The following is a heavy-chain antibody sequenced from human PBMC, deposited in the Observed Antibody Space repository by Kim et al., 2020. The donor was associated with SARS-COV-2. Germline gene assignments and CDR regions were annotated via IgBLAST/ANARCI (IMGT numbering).Heavy chain of an antibody. CDR2: ISYDGNYK. D-gene: IGHD4-17*01. CDR3: ARGSGSGDDERAFDI. CDR1: GFTFSSFG. J-gene: IGHJ3*02. Sequence: GGSLRLSCAASGFTFSSFGMHWVRQAPGKGLQWVAVISYDGNYKYYGDSVKGRLTVSRDNSKSTLYLEVNSLEAEDTAIYYCARGSGSGDDERAFDIWGQGTLVTVSS. V-gene: IGHV3-30*03.